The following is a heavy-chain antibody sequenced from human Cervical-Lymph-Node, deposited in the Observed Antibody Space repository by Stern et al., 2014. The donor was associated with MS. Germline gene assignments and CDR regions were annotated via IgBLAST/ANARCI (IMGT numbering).Heavy chain of an antibody. CDR2: IYPGVSDT. Sequence: VQLVQSGAEVKKPGESLNISCKGFGYDFTRYCIGWVRQKHGQGLEWVGIIYPGVSDTRYSQAFRGQGPLPAHTAHTDAYLTWRSLKASDAAIYYCARLRGLGGLRYWGQGTLVSVSS. D-gene: IGHD3-16*02. CDR3: ARLRGLGGLRY. J-gene: IGHJ4*02. V-gene: IGHV5-51*03. CDR1: GYDFTRYC.